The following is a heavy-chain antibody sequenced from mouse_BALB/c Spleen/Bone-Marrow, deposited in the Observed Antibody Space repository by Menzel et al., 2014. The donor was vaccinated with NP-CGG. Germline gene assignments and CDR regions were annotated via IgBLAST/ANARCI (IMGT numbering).Heavy chain of an antibody. CDR2: IYPGSGSI. D-gene: IGHD4-1*01. Sequence: VQLVESGPELVKPGASVKMSCKASGYTFTDYIINWVKQRTGQGPEWIAEIYPGSGSIYYNEKFKGKATLTADKSSNTAYMQFSSLTSEDAAVYFCARAPNWDPYYAMDYWGQGTSVTVSS. J-gene: IGHJ4*01. CDR1: GYTFTDYI. CDR3: ARAPNWDPYYAMDY. V-gene: IGHV1-77*01.